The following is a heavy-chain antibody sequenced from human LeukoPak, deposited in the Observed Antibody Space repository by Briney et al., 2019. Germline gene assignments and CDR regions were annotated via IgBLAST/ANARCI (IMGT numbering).Heavy chain of an antibody. CDR1: GGTFSSYA. J-gene: IGHJ6*02. CDR3: ARRRGTTGTRGYYYYGMDV. Sequence: ASVKVSCKASGGTFSSYAISWVRQAPGQGLEWMGGIIPIFGTANYAQKFQGRVTITADESTSTAYMELSSLRSEDTAVYYCARRRGTTGTRGYYYYGMDVWGQGTTVTVSS. CDR2: IIPIFGTA. V-gene: IGHV1-69*13. D-gene: IGHD1-1*01.